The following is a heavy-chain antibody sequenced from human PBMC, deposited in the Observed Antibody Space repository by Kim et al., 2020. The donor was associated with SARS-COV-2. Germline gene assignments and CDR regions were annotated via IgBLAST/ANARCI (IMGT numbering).Heavy chain of an antibody. Sequence: YADSVKGPFTISRDNSKNTLYLQMNSLRAEDTAVYYCAKDPGSSWYEFDYWGQGTLVTVSS. D-gene: IGHD6-13*01. V-gene: IGHV3-23*01. CDR3: AKDPGSSWYEFDY. J-gene: IGHJ4*02.